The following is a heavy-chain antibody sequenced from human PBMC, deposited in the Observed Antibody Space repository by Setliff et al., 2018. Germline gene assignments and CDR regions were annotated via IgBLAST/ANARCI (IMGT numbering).Heavy chain of an antibody. J-gene: IGHJ4*02. V-gene: IGHV4-38-2*01. CDR2: VFPSGTT. CDR1: GSSMTGRYI. D-gene: IGHD3-22*01. Sequence: SETLSLTCVVSGSSMTGRYIWGWFRQSPGKGLQWIGNVFPSGTTRYNVSLENRLTLSVDTSKNQFSLRLTSATAADTAVYYCARAPRYFDSTGSYFDGWGQGTLVTVSS. CDR3: ARAPRYFDSTGSYFDG.